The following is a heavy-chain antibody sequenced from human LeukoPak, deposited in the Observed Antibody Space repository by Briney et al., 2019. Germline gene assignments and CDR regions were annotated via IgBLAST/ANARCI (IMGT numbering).Heavy chain of an antibody. J-gene: IGHJ4*02. CDR2: IRQEGRDT. D-gene: IGHD7-27*01. CDR3: ARDFNWGFDY. CDR1: GFPFSSHG. Sequence: PAGGSLRLSCAASGFPFSSHGMHWVRQAPGKGLEWVAYIRQEGRDTYYADSVKGRFSISRDDSKYTVNLEMNSLRTENMAVYYCARDFNWGFDYWGQGTLVSVSS. V-gene: IGHV3-30*02.